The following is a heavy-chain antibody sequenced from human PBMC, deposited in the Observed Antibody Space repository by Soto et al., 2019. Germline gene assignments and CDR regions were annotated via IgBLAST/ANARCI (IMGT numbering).Heavy chain of an antibody. CDR3: AKLPAAQSYFDF. CDR2: ISGSGGST. D-gene: IGHD2-2*01. Sequence: GGSLRLSCAASGVTFITYARSWVRQARGKGLEWVSIISGSGGSTYYPDSVKGRFTISRDNSKNTLYLQMNSLRADDTAVYYCAKLPAAQSYFDFWGQGTLVTVS. V-gene: IGHV3-23*01. CDR1: GVTFITYA. J-gene: IGHJ4*02.